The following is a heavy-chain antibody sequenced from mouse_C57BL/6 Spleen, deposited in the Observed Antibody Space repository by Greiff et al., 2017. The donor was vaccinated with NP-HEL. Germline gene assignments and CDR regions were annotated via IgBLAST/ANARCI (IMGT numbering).Heavy chain of an antibody. CDR3: ARQRWSFDY. Sequence: EVKLMESGGDLVKPGGSLKLSCAASGFTFSSYGMSWVRQTPDKRLEWVATISSGGSYTYYPDSVKGRFTISRDNAKNTLYLQMSSLKSEDTAMYYCARQRWSFDYWGQGTTLTVSS. J-gene: IGHJ2*01. V-gene: IGHV5-6*01. CDR1: GFTFSSYG. D-gene: IGHD2-3*01. CDR2: ISSGGSYT.